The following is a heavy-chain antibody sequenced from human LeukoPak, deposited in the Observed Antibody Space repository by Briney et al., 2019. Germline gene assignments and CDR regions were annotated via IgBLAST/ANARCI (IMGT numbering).Heavy chain of an antibody. CDR1: GGSISSYY. J-gene: IGHJ4*02. Sequence: ETLSLTXTVSGGSISSYYWSWIRQPAGKGLEWIGRIYTSGSTNYNPSLKSRVTMSVDTSKNQFSLKLSSVTAADTAVYYCAGEGPATPTHRGLDYWGQGTLVTVSS. CDR3: AGEGPATPTHRGLDY. CDR2: IYTSGST. V-gene: IGHV4-4*07. D-gene: IGHD2-2*01.